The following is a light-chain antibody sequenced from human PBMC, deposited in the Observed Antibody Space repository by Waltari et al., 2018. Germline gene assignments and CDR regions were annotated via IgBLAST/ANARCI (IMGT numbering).Light chain of an antibody. CDR3: AAWHDSLNGVA. J-gene: IGLJ2*01. Sequence: SVLPQPPSVSGTPGQRVTTSCSGSSSGIGNHDVNWYQQLPGTVPRLLIYNNMVRPTGVPDRFSGSKSGTSASLVITGLQSEDEADYYCAAWHDSLNGVAFGGGTKVTVL. V-gene: IGLV1-44*01. CDR1: SSGIGNHD. CDR2: NNM.